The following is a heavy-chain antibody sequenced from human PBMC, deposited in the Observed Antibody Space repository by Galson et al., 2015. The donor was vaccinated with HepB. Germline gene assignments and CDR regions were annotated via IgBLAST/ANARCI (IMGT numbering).Heavy chain of an antibody. Sequence: QSGAEVKKPGESLRISCKGSGYSFTSYWISWVRQMPGKGLEWMGRIDPSDSYTNYSPSFQGHVTISADKSISTAYLQWSSLKAPDTAMYYCARQRYCSGGSCYSARQENWFDPWGQGTLVTVSS. V-gene: IGHV5-10-1*01. CDR1: GYSFTSYW. CDR2: IDPSDSYT. J-gene: IGHJ5*02. D-gene: IGHD2-15*01. CDR3: ARQRYCSGGSCYSARQENWFDP.